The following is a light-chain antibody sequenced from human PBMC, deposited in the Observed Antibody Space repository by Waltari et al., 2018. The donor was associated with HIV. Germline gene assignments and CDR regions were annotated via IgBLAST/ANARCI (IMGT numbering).Light chain of an antibody. V-gene: IGLV2-11*01. J-gene: IGLJ1*01. Sequence: QSALTQPRSVSGSPGQSVTISCTGTSSDVGGYNYVSWYQQHPGKAPRLMIYDVNRRPSGVPGRFSGFKSGNTASLTISGLQAEDEAEYYCCSYAGSYTYVFGTGTEVTVL. CDR3: CSYAGSYTYV. CDR1: SSDVGGYNY. CDR2: DVN.